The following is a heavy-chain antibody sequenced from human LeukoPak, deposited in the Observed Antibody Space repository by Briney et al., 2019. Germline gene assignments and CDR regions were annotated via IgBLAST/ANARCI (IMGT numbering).Heavy chain of an antibody. CDR3: ARVRTYSYGSGSYYWDYYFDY. J-gene: IGHJ4*02. CDR1: GYTFTTYP. V-gene: IGHV1-18*01. Sequence: ASVKVSCKAAGYTFTTYPITWVRQAPGQGLEWMGWINPDNGNTIYAQKVQGRLTMTTDTSTTTAYMELRSLRSDDPAVYYCARVRTYSYGSGSYYWDYYFDYWGLGTLVTVSS. CDR2: INPDNGNT. D-gene: IGHD3-10*01.